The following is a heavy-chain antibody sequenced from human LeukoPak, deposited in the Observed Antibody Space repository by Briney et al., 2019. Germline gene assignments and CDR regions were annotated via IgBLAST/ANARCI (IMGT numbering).Heavy chain of an antibody. CDR3: ARDTYGDGFDY. CDR2: ISVSGGST. D-gene: IGHD4-17*01. J-gene: IGHJ4*02. V-gene: IGHV3-23*01. Sequence: PGGSLRLSCAASGFTFSSYAMTWVRQAPGKELEWVSGISVSGGSTYYADSVKGRFTISRDTSKNTLYLQMNSLRAEDTAVYYCARDTYGDGFDYWGQGTLVTVSS. CDR1: GFTFSSYA.